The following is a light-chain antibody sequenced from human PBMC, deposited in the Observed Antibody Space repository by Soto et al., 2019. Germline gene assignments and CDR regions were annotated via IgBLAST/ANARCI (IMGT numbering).Light chain of an antibody. Sequence: DIQMTQYPSTLSASIGDRVTITCRASQNSWVAWYQQKPGKAPDLLIYSASGLESGVPSRFSGSGFGTEFTLTISSLHPDDFATYYCQQYNGDSGLTFGGGTKVEIK. J-gene: IGKJ4*01. CDR3: QQYNGDSGLT. CDR2: SAS. CDR1: QNSW. V-gene: IGKV1-5*03.